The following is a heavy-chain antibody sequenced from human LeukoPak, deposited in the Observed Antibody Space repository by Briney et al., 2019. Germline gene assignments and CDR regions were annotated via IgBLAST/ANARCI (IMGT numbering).Heavy chain of an antibody. D-gene: IGHD2-2*01. CDR2: IRGKAYGGTP. V-gene: IGHV3-49*04. Sequence: GGSLRLSCTASGFSFGAYLISWVRQAPGEGLEWAGFIRGKAYGGTPEYAASVKGRFTISRDDSKSIASLQMNSLKTEDTALYYCTASDHLYCSTTGCHIDYWGQGTLVTVSS. J-gene: IGHJ4*02. CDR1: GFSFGAYL. CDR3: TASDHLYCSTTGCHIDY.